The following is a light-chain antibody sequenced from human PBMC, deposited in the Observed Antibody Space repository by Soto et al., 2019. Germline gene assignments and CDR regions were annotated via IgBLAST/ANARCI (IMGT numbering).Light chain of an antibody. Sequence: EIVLTQSPGTLSLSPGERATLSCKDSQSVSSNFLAWYQRKPGQAPRLLIYGASYRATDIPYRFSGSGSGTDFTLTITRLEPEDFAVYYCQQDGTSPQTFGQGTKVEI. J-gene: IGKJ1*01. CDR1: QSVSSNF. V-gene: IGKV3-20*01. CDR2: GAS. CDR3: QQDGTSPQT.